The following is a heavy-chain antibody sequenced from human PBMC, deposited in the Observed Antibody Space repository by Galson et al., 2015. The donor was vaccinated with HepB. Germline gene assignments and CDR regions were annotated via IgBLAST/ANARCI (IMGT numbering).Heavy chain of an antibody. D-gene: IGHD3-10*01. V-gene: IGHV3-11*05. Sequence: SLRLSCAASGFTFSDYYMSWLRQAPGKGLEWVSYISSSSSYTNYADSVKGRFTISRDNAKNSLYLQMNSLRAEDTAVYYCAREWVTGAYGSGTYWGGNWFDPWGQGTLVTVSS. CDR1: GFTFSDYY. CDR2: ISSSSSYT. CDR3: AREWVTGAYGSGTYWGGNWFDP. J-gene: IGHJ5*02.